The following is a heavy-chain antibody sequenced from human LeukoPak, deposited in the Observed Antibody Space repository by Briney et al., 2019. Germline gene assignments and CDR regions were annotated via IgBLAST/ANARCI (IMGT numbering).Heavy chain of an antibody. D-gene: IGHD6-19*01. CDR3: AKDSSSSNYYYGMDV. J-gene: IGHJ6*02. CDR1: GFTFSSYA. CDR2: ISGSGGRT. V-gene: IGHV3-23*01. Sequence: GGSLRLSCAASGFTFSSYAVNWVRQAPGKGLEWVSAISGSGGRTYYADSVKGRFTISRDNSRNTLFLQMNSLRAGDTAVYYCAKDSSSSNYYYGMDVWGQRTTVTVSS.